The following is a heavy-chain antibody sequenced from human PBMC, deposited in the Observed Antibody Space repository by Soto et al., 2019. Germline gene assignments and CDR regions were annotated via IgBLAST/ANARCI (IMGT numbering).Heavy chain of an antibody. J-gene: IGHJ3*02. D-gene: IGHD1-26*01. CDR1: GGSISSYY. CDR3: ARTSVVPTNYAFDI. Sequence: QVQLQESGPGLVKPSETLSLTCTVSGGSISSYYWIWIRQPPGKGLEWIGYMYYSGTTNYNPSLRSRLTISVDTSKNQFSLKLSSVTAADTAVYYCARTSVVPTNYAFDIWGQGTLVTVSS. V-gene: IGHV4-59*13. CDR2: MYYSGTT.